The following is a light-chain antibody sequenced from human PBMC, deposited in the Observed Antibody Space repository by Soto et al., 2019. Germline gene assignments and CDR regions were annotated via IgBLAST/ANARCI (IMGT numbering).Light chain of an antibody. J-gene: IGKJ5*01. CDR2: DAS. CDR1: QSVSNF. V-gene: IGKV3-11*01. CDR3: QQYGTPRSVT. Sequence: EIVLTQSPATLSLSPGERATLSCRASQSVSNFLAWYQQKPGQAPRLLIYDASNRATGIPVRFSGSGFGTDFTLTISKVEPEDFAVYYCQQYGTPRSVTFGQGTRLEIK.